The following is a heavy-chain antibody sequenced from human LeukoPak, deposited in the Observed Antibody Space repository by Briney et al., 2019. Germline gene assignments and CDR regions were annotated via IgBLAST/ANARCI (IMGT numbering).Heavy chain of an antibody. Sequence: GGSLRLSCAASGFTFSNYAMSWVRQAPGKGLEWVSVISGSGGSTYYADSVKDQFTIFRDNSKNTVYLQMNSLRADDTAVYYCAKGDTGMVRRYYFDYWGQGTLVTVSS. D-gene: IGHD5-18*01. V-gene: IGHV3-23*01. CDR3: AKGDTGMVRRYYFDY. J-gene: IGHJ4*02. CDR2: ISGSGGST. CDR1: GFTFSNYA.